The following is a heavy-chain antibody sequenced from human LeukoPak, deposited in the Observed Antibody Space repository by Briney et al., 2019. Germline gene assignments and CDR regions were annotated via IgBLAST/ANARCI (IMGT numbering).Heavy chain of an antibody. V-gene: IGHV3-30*18. J-gene: IGHJ4*02. CDR1: GFTFSSYG. D-gene: IGHD2-2*02. CDR3: AKSGGGYCSSTSCYIFDY. CDR2: ISYDGSNK. Sequence: GGSLRLSCAASGFTFSSYGMHWVRQAPGKGLEGVAVISYDGSNKYYADSVKGRFTISRDNSKNTLYLQMNSLRAEDTAVYYCAKSGGGYCSSTSCYIFDYWGQGTLVTVSS.